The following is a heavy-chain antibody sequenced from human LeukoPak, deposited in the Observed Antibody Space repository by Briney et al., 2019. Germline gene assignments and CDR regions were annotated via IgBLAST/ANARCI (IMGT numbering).Heavy chain of an antibody. J-gene: IGHJ4*02. D-gene: IGHD3-10*01. CDR2: ISGSGGST. Sequence: GGSLRLSCAASGLTFSSYAMSWVRQAPGKGLEWVSAISGSGGSTYYADSVKGRFTISRDNSKNTLYLQMNSLRAEDTAVYYCAKIPYGSGSYSPWYYFDYWGQGTLVTVSS. V-gene: IGHV3-23*01. CDR3: AKIPYGSGSYSPWYYFDY. CDR1: GLTFSSYA.